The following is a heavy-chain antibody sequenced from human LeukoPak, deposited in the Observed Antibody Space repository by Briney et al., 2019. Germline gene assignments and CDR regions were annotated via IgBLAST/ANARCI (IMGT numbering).Heavy chain of an antibody. CDR3: AKVRGHSSIYLNGDFDY. J-gene: IGHJ4*02. Sequence: GGSLRLSCAPSGFTFSSYAVIWVRQALGEGLEWVSGISGNGGYTDYADSVKGRFTISRDNSKNTLYLQMNSLRAEDTAVYYCAKVRGHSSIYLNGDFDYWGRGTPVTVSP. V-gene: IGHV3-23*01. D-gene: IGHD6-13*01. CDR1: GFTFSSYA. CDR2: ISGNGGYT.